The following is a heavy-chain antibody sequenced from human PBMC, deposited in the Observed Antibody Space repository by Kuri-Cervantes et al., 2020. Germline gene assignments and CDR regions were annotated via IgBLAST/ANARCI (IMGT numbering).Heavy chain of an antibody. CDR3: ARGINDYVWGSYHHFDY. CDR2: INHSGST. V-gene: IGHV4-34*01. J-gene: IGHJ4*02. Sequence: SETLSLTCAVYGGSFSGYYWSWIRQPPGKGLEWIGEINHSGSTYYNPSLKSRVTISVDTSKNQFSLKLSSVTAADTAVYYCARGINDYVWGSYHHFDYWGQGTLVTVSS. D-gene: IGHD3-16*02. CDR1: GGSFSGYY.